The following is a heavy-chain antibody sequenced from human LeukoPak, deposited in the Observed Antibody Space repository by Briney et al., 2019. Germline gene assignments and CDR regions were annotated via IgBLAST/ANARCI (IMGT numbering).Heavy chain of an antibody. D-gene: IGHD1-1*01. CDR3: ATTRAPSNGRVLYYMDV. V-gene: IGHV3-21*01. Sequence: GESLRLSCAASGFTFSSYSMNWVRQAPGKGLEWVSSIISSSSHMYYADSVKGRFTISRDNAKNSLYLQMNSLRAEDTAVYYCATTRAPSNGRVLYYMDVWGKGTTVTVFS. CDR1: GFTFSSYS. J-gene: IGHJ6*03. CDR2: IISSSSHM.